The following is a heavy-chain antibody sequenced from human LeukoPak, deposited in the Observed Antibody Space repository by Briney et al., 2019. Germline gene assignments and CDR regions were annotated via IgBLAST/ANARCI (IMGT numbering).Heavy chain of an antibody. CDR2: IRYDGSNK. Sequence: GGSLRLSCAASGFTSSSYGMHWVRQAPGKGLEWVAFIRYDGSNKYYADSVKGRFTISRDNSKNTLYLQMNSLRAEDTAVYYCAKDHTVRGVPLVYWGQGTLVTVSS. J-gene: IGHJ4*02. CDR3: AKDHTVRGVPLVY. CDR1: GFTSSSYG. V-gene: IGHV3-30*02. D-gene: IGHD3-10*01.